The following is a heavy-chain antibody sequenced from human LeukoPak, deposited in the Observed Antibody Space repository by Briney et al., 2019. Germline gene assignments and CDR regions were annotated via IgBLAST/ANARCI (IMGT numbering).Heavy chain of an antibody. J-gene: IGHJ6*02. CDR1: GGSISTYY. CDR3: ARGSGRYYFYGIDV. Sequence: SETLCLTCTVSGGSISTYYLSWIRQPPGKKLEWIGHVYNSGSTNYNPSLKSRVTISMDTSKNQFSLQVSTVTAADTAVYYCARGSGRYYFYGIDVWGQGTTVTVSS. CDR2: VYNSGST. V-gene: IGHV4-59*01. D-gene: IGHD7-27*01.